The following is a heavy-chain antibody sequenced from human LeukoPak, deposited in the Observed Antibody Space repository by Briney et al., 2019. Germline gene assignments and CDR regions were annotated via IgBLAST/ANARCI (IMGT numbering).Heavy chain of an antibody. Sequence: SVKVSCKASGGTFSSYTISWVRQAPGQGPEWMGRIIPILGIANYAQKFQGRVTITADKSTSTAYMELSSLRAEDTAVYYCALILEWPKSFDYWGQGTLVTVSS. CDR2: IIPILGIA. D-gene: IGHD3-3*01. CDR3: ALILEWPKSFDY. J-gene: IGHJ4*02. V-gene: IGHV1-69*02. CDR1: GGTFSSYT.